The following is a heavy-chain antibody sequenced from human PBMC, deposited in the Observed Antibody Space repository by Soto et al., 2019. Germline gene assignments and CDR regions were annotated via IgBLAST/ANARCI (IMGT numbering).Heavy chain of an antibody. CDR3: AKDPDFEWVFLSRSSPFDY. J-gene: IGHJ4*02. D-gene: IGHD3-9*01. CDR1: RYALSHPA. CDR2: IRGSGGST. Sequence: LTCAASRYALSHPAMSWARPAPVKWLESVSAIRGSGGSTSYADSLKCWFTISRDISKNTLYLQLNSLIDPVASEDGCAKDPDFEWVFLSRSSPFDYWGRGT. V-gene: IGHV3-23*01.